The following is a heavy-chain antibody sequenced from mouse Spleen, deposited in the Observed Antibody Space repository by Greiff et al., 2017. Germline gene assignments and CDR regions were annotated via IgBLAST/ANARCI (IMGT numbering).Heavy chain of an antibody. CDR1: GFTFTDYY. V-gene: IGHV7-3*01. CDR2: IRNKANGYTT. D-gene: IGHD1-1*01. CDR3: ARYTYGSSYVYFDY. J-gene: IGHJ2*01. Sequence: KVVESGGGLVQPGGSLSLSCAASGFTFTDYYMSWVRQPPGKALEWLGFIRNKANGYTTEYSASVKGRFTISRDNSQSILYLQMNALRAEDSATYYCARYTYGSSYVYFDYWGQGTTLTVSS.